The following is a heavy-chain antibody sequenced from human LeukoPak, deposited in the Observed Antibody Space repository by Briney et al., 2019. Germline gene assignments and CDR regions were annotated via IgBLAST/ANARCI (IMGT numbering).Heavy chain of an antibody. CDR1: GFTFSTYW. Sequence: PGGSLRLSCSASGFTFSTYWMSWVRQAPGKGLEWVANMRRDGNEIYYLDSVRGRFTISRDNAKDSLYLQMNSLRAEDTAVYYCAREGSSGYYPSWGQGILVTVSS. D-gene: IGHD3-22*01. J-gene: IGHJ4*02. CDR2: MRRDGNEI. V-gene: IGHV3-7*01. CDR3: AREGSSGYYPS.